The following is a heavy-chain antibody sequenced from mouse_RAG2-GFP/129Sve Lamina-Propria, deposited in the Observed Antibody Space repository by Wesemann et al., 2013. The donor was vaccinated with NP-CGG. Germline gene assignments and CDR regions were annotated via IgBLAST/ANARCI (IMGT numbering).Heavy chain of an antibody. J-gene: IGHJ2*01. Sequence: QVQLQQPGAELVKPGASVKLSCKASGYTFTSYWMHWVKQRPGQGLEWIGEINPSNGGTNYNEKFKGKATLTSDKSSSTAYMELSSLTSEDSAVYYCARDKGYGNSYFDYWGQGTTLTVSS. CDR1: GYTFTSYW. D-gene: IGHD2-1*01. CDR2: INPSNGGT. V-gene: IGHV1-53*01. CDR3: ARDKGYGNSYFDY.